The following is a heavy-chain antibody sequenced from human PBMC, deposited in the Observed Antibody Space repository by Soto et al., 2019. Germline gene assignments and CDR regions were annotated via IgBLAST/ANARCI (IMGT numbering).Heavy chain of an antibody. Sequence: PGGSLILSFAASEFTFRSYWMHWVRQSPGKGLVWVSRISGDGSSTNYADSVKGRFTISRDNAKNTVYLQIDSLRAEDTAVYYCARSLPGTYGAFDLWGQGTVVTVSS. CDR1: EFTFRSYW. V-gene: IGHV3-74*01. D-gene: IGHD1-7*01. CDR3: ARSLPGTYGAFDL. CDR2: ISGDGSST. J-gene: IGHJ3*01.